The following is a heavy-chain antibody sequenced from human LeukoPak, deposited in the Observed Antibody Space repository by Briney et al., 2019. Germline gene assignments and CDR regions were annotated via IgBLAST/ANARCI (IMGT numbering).Heavy chain of an antibody. J-gene: IGHJ4*02. Sequence: ASVKVSCKASGYTFTSYYMHWVRQAPGQGLEWMGIINPSGGSTSYAQKFQGRVTMTRDMSTRKVYMGLSKLRSEDTGVYYCGRIRVGGADWGQGTLVTVSS. CDR2: INPSGGST. D-gene: IGHD2-2*01. V-gene: IGHV1-46*01. CDR1: GYTFTSYY. CDR3: GRIRVGGAD.